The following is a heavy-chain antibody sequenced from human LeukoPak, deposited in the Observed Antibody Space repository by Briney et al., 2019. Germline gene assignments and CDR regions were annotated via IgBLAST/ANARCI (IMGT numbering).Heavy chain of an antibody. D-gene: IGHD3-3*02. CDR1: GFTFTKNA. V-gene: IGHV3-7*03. CDR2: IKQDGSEK. CDR3: AREHSIPSPLLDY. J-gene: IGHJ4*02. Sequence: GGSLRLSCAASGFTFTKNAMSWVRQAPGKGLEWVANIKQDGSEKYYVDSVKGRFTISRDNAKNSLYLQMNSLRAEDTAVYYCAREHSIPSPLLDYWGQGTLVTVSS.